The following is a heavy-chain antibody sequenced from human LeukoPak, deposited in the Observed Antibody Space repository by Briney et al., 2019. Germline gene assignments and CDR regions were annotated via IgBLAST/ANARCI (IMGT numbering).Heavy chain of an antibody. CDR3: ARGHYYDGRGRFDP. CDR1: GGSVTTGTYH. Sequence: PSETLSLTCSVSGGSVTTGTYHWAWIRQPPGKGLEWIGSVYFDGGTHYNRSLQGRVAIPVDTSKNQYSLRLSSVTAADTAVYYCARGHYYDGRGRFDPWGQGILVTVSS. J-gene: IGHJ5*02. V-gene: IGHV4-39*07. CDR2: VYFDGGT. D-gene: IGHD3-16*01.